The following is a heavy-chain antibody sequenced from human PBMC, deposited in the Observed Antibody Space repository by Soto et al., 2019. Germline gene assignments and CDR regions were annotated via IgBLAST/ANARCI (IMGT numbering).Heavy chain of an antibody. CDR1: GFTFSDYG. CDR2: MSYDGSHK. V-gene: IGHV3-30*18. CDR3: AKEMYPRTVLDSSSPWGDY. D-gene: IGHD6-6*01. J-gene: IGHJ4*02. Sequence: QVQLVESGGGVVQPGRSLRLSCEVSGFTFSDYGMHLVRQAPGKGLEWVAVMSYDGSHKYYADSVKGRFTISRDLSGNTLFLQMNSLRLEDTAVYFCAKEMYPRTVLDSSSPWGDYWGQGTLVTVSS.